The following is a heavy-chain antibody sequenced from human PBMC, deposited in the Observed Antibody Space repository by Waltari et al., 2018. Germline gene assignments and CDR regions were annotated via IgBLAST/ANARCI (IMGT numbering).Heavy chain of an antibody. CDR2: VSAYNGNT. CDR3: AKTVYSSSWYRFHWFDP. D-gene: IGHD6-13*01. CDR1: GYTFTSYG. Sequence: QVQLVQAGAEVKKPGASVKVSCKASGYTFTSYGISWVRQAPGQGLEWMGWVSAYNGNTNYAQKLEGRVNMTTYTSTSAAYMGLRSLRSDATAVYYCAKTVYSSSWYRFHWFDPRGQGTLVTVSS. V-gene: IGHV1-18*01. J-gene: IGHJ5*02.